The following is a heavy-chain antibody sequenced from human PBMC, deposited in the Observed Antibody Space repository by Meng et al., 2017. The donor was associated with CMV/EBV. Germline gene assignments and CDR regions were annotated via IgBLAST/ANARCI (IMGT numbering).Heavy chain of an antibody. CDR1: GYTFTSYY. J-gene: IGHJ5*02. CDR3: AREEGIAARSDWFDP. D-gene: IGHD6-6*01. Sequence: QVQPVQLGGEGKKPGGSVKVSCKASGYTFTSYYMHWVRQAPGQGLEWMGIINPSGGSTSYAQKFQGRVTMTRDTSTSTVYMELSSLRSEDTAVYYCAREEGIAARSDWFDPWGQGTLVTVSS. V-gene: IGHV1-46*01. CDR2: INPSGGST.